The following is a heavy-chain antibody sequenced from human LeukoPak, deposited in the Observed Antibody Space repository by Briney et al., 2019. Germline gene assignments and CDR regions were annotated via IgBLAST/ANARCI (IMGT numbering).Heavy chain of an antibody. CDR2: IRFDGINK. CDR3: AKPQEADLWVPDY. J-gene: IGHJ4*02. D-gene: IGHD3-3*01. CDR1: AFTFSAYG. V-gene: IGHV3-30*02. Sequence: GGSLRLSCEASAFTFSAYGMHWVRQTPGKGLEWVAFIRFDGINKYYAASVKGRFTISRDNSKNTLYLEMNSLIPEDTALYYCAKPQEADLWVPDYWGQGTLVTVSA.